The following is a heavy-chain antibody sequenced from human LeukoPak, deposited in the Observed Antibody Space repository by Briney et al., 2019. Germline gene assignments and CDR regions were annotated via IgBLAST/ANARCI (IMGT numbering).Heavy chain of an antibody. J-gene: IGHJ4*02. V-gene: IGHV3-48*03. D-gene: IGHD3-10*01. CDR3: ARDTRYSYGSGSYTMFDY. Sequence: PGGSLRLSCAASGFTFSTYEMNWVRQAPGRGLEXVXXXXXSGSTIHYAHSVKGRFTVSRDNAKNSLYLQMNSRRAEDTAVYYCARDTRYSYGSGSYTMFDYWGQGTLVTVSS. CDR2: XXXSGSTI. CDR1: GFTFSTYE.